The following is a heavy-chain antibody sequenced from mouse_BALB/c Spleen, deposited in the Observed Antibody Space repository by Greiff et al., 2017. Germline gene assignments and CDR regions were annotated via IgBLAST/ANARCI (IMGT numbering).Heavy chain of an antibody. D-gene: IGHD2-14*01. Sequence: EVKLMESGGDLVKPGGSLKLSCAASGFTFSSYGMSWVRQTPDKRLEWVATISSGGSYTYYPDSVKGRFTISRDNAKNTLYLQMSSLKSEDTAMYYCARHRYDGYAMDYWGQGTSVTVSS. CDR3: ARHRYDGYAMDY. V-gene: IGHV5-6*01. CDR2: ISSGGSYT. CDR1: GFTFSSYG. J-gene: IGHJ4*01.